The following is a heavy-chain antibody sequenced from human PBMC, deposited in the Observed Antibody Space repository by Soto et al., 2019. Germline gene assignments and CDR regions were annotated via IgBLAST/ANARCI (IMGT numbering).Heavy chain of an antibody. CDR1: GFSLSTSGVG. V-gene: IGHV2-5*02. CDR3: ADRRTSGSGSYSFAY. J-gene: IGHJ4*02. CDR2: IYWDDDK. Sequence: QITLKESGPTLVKPTQTLTLTCTFSGFSLSTSGVGVAWIRQPPGKALEWLALIYWDDDKRYSPSLKSRLTITKDTSKNQVVLTMTNMDPVDTATYYCADRRTSGSGSYSFAYWGQGTLVTVSS. D-gene: IGHD3-10*01.